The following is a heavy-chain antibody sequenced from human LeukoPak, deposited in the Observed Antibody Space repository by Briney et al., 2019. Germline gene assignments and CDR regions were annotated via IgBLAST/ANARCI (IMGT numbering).Heavy chain of an antibody. CDR1: GFTFSSYS. J-gene: IGHJ4*02. V-gene: IGHV3-21*01. Sequence: PGGSLRLSCVASGFTFSSYSMNWVRQAPGKGLEWVSSISSSSSHIYYADSVEGRFTISRDNAKNSLYLQMNSLRAEDTAVYYCARGGFHYDSSGYYCFDYWGQGTLVTVSS. CDR2: ISSSSSHI. D-gene: IGHD3-22*01. CDR3: ARGGFHYDSSGYYCFDY.